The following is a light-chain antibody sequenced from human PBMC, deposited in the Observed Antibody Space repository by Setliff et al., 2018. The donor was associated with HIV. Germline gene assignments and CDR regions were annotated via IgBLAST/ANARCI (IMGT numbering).Light chain of an antibody. Sequence: LTQPPSASGSVGQSVTISCTGTSNDIGFYDYVSWYQQHPGKAPKLMIYEVSKRPSGVPDRFSGSKSVNTAFLTVSGLQAEDEADYYCSSYAGRNNYVFGTGTKVTVL. CDR1: SNDIGFYDY. CDR2: EVS. CDR3: SSYAGRNNYV. V-gene: IGLV2-8*01. J-gene: IGLJ1*01.